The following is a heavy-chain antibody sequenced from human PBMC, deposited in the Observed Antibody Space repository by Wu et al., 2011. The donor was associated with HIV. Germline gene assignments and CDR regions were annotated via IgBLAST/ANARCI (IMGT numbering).Heavy chain of an antibody. CDR2: INPNSGGT. Sequence: QVQLVQSGAEVKRPGASVKVSCKASGYTFTGYYMHWVRQAPGQGLEWMGWINPNSGGTNYAQKFQGRVTMTRDTSISTAYMELSRLRSDDTAVYYCARDNSYALKGGAFDIWGQGDNGHRSLQ. CDR3: ARDNSYALKGGAFDI. J-gene: IGHJ3*02. V-gene: IGHV1-2*02. D-gene: IGHD5-18*01. CDR1: GYTFTGYY.